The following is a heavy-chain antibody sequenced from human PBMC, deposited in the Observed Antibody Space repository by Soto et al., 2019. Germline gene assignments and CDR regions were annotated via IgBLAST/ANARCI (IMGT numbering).Heavy chain of an antibody. V-gene: IGHV3-30*18. D-gene: IGHD3-10*01. J-gene: IGHJ4*02. CDR2: ISYDGSHK. CDR3: AKPRAPGYYFDY. Sequence: ESGGGVVQPGRSLRLSCAASGFTFTTYAIHWVRQAPGKGLEWVAVISYDGSHKYFADSVKGRFTISRDNSKNTVYLQMNSLTAEDTAVYYCAKPRAPGYYFDYWGQGALVTVSS. CDR1: GFTFTTYA.